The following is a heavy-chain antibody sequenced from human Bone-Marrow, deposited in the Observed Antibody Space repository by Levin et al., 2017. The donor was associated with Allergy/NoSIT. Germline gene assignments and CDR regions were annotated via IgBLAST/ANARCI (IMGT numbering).Heavy chain of an antibody. CDR3: TKPRVGRWLQSDYYFDD. J-gene: IGHJ4*02. Sequence: SCAASGFTFSLYGIHWVRQAPGKGLEWLAVIANDGTNKYYADSVKGRFTISRDNSKNTLYLQMSSLRDEDTAVYYCTKPRVGRWLQSDYYFDDWGRGTLVTVSS. D-gene: IGHD5-24*01. CDR2: IANDGTNK. V-gene: IGHV3-30*18. CDR1: GFTFSLYG.